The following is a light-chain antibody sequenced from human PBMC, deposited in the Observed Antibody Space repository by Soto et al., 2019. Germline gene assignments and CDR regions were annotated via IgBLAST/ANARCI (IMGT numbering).Light chain of an antibody. CDR2: KAS. CDR3: QQYNSYSQFT. Sequence: DIQMTQSPSTLSASVGDRVTITCRASQSISSWLAWYQQKPGKAPKLLIYKASSLESGVPSRFSGSGSGTEFTLTISSLQPADFATYYCQQYNSYSQFTFGPGTKVDIK. J-gene: IGKJ3*01. V-gene: IGKV1-5*03. CDR1: QSISSW.